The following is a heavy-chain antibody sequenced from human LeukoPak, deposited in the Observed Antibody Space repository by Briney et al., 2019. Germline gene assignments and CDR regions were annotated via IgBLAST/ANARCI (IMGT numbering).Heavy chain of an antibody. J-gene: IGHJ4*02. CDR3: AGEDYGDYGLVDY. D-gene: IGHD4-17*01. V-gene: IGHV3-21*01. Sequence: GGSLRLSCAASGFTFSSYSMNWVRQAPGKGLEWVSSISSSSSYIYYADSVKGRFTISRDNAKNSLYLQMNSLRAEDTAVYYCAGEDYGDYGLVDYWGQGTLVTVSS. CDR1: GFTFSSYS. CDR2: ISSSSSYI.